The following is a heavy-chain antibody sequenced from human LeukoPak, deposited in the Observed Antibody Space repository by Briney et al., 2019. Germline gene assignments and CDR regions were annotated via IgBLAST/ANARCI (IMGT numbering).Heavy chain of an antibody. D-gene: IGHD2-21*02. V-gene: IGHV4-59*11. Sequence: PSETLSLTCTVSGGSISSHHWSWIRQPPGKGLEWIGYIYYSGSTNYNPSLKGRVTISVDTSKNQFSLKLSSVTAADTAVYYCARARLQTYNWFDPWGQGTLVTVSS. CDR1: GGSISSHH. J-gene: IGHJ5*02. CDR3: ARARLQTYNWFDP. CDR2: IYYSGST.